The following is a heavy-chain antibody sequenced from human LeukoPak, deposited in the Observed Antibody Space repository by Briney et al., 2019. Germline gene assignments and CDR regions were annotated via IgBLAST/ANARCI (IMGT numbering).Heavy chain of an antibody. CDR3: ARDRCSSTACYFDY. J-gene: IGHJ4*02. Sequence: SETLSLTCTVSRGSISYYYWSWIRQPPGKGLEWIGYIYYTGSTNYNPSLKSRVTISVDTSKNQFSLNLTSVTAADTAVYYCARDRCSSTACYFDYWGQGTLVTVSS. D-gene: IGHD2-15*01. CDR1: RGSISYYY. CDR2: IYYTGST. V-gene: IGHV4-59*01.